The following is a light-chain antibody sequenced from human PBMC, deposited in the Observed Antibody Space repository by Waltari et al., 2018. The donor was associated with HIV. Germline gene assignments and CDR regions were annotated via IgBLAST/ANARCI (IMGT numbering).Light chain of an antibody. Sequence: DIQMTQSPSSLSASVGDRVTITCRASQYINTFLNWYQQKPGKAPKLLISVASNLQTGVPSRFTGSGSGTDFTLTLSSLQPEDCVTYYCQQSYTAPWTFGQGTKV. CDR3: QQSYTAPWT. J-gene: IGKJ1*01. CDR1: QYINTF. V-gene: IGKV1-39*01. CDR2: VAS.